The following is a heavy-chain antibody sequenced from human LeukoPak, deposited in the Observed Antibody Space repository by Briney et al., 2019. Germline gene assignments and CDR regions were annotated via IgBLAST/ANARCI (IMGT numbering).Heavy chain of an antibody. Sequence: PSETLSLTCTVSGGSISSTSYYWGWIRQPPGKGLEWIGSIYYSGSTYYNPSLKSRVTISVDTYKNQFSLKLSSVTAADTAVYYCASCCPGGIDYWGQGTLVTVSS. V-gene: IGHV4-39*01. CDR3: ASCCPGGIDY. CDR2: IYYSGST. J-gene: IGHJ4*02. CDR1: GGSISSTSYY.